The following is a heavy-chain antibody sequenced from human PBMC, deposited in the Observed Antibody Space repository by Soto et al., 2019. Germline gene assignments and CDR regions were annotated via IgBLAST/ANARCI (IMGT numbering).Heavy chain of an antibody. J-gene: IGHJ6*02. Sequence: GESLKNSCKGSGYSFTSYWIGWVRQMPGKGLEWMGIIYPGDSDTRYSPSFQGQVTISADKSISTAYLQWSSLKASDTAMYYCARTSAAGNYYYGMDVWGQGTTVTVSS. CDR1: GYSFTSYW. V-gene: IGHV5-51*01. D-gene: IGHD6-13*01. CDR2: IYPGDSDT. CDR3: ARTSAAGNYYYGMDV.